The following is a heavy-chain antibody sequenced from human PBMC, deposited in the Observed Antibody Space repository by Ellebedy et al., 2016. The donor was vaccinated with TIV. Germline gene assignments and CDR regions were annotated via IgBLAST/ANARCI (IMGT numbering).Heavy chain of an antibody. J-gene: IGHJ4*02. CDR2: ISADGKNK. Sequence: GESLKISCVVSGFTLSSSGMHWVRQGPGKGLEWLAVISADGKNKYYSDSVKGRFTISKDNSKSTLYLQMNSLRAEDTAVYYCGKDRNRNWSIDYWGRGTLVTVSS. D-gene: IGHD2/OR15-2a*01. V-gene: IGHV3-30*18. CDR1: GFTLSSSG. CDR3: GKDRNRNWSIDY.